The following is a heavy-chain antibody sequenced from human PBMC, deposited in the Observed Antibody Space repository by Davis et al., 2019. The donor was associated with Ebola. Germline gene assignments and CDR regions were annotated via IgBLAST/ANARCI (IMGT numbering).Heavy chain of an antibody. J-gene: IGHJ4*02. CDR2: TYYSSKWYN. V-gene: IGHV6-1*01. CDR1: GDSVSSGG. D-gene: IGHD3/OR15-3a*01. CDR3: ARLAWTPKGFDY. Sequence: HSQTLSLTCAISGDSVSSGGWNWIRQSPSRGLEWLGRTYYSSKWYNDYAPSVKSRITINPDTSKNQLSLQLNSVTPEDTAVYYCARLAWTPKGFDYWGQGTLVTVSS.